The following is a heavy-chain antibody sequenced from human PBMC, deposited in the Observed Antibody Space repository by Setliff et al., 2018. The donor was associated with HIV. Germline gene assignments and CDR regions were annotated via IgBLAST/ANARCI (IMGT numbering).Heavy chain of an antibody. V-gene: IGHV4-39*07. D-gene: IGHD3-10*01. CDR1: GGPITTSTYY. Sequence: SETLSLTCTVSGGPITTSTYYWGWIRQPPGKGLEYIGNIYQSGTTYYNSSLASRVTMSLDTSKNQFSLKLNSVTAADTAVYYCARLFSGSPGDYWGQGTLVTVSS. CDR3: ARLFSGSPGDY. J-gene: IGHJ4*02. CDR2: IYQSGTT.